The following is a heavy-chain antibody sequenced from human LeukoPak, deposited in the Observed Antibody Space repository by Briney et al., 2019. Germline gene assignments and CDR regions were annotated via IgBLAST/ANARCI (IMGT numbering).Heavy chain of an antibody. D-gene: IGHD3-22*01. CDR1: GGTISTYY. CDR2: IYSSGCT. Sequence: PSETLSLTCTVSGGTISTYYWSWMRQPAGKGLEWIGRIYSSGCTNYNPPLQSRVTMSVDPSKNQFSLKLRNVTAADTAIDFRCRDRNYDHAFDIWGQGTMVTVSS. J-gene: IGHJ3*02. CDR3: CRDRNYDHAFDI. V-gene: IGHV4-4*07.